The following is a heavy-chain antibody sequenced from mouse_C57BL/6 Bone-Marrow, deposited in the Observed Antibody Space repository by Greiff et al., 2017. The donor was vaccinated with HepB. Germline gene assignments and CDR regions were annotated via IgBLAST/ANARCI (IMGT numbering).Heavy chain of an antibody. CDR1: GYSITSDY. J-gene: IGHJ1*03. Sequence: EVKLVESGPGLAKPSQTLSLTCSATGYSITSDYWNWIRQFPGNKLEYMGYISYSGSTYYNPSPISGISITRDTSKNQYFLQLNSVTTEDTATYYFARSFYYSNYGYFDVWGTGTTVTVSS. D-gene: IGHD2-5*01. CDR3: ARSFYYSNYGYFDV. CDR2: ISYSGST. V-gene: IGHV3-8*01.